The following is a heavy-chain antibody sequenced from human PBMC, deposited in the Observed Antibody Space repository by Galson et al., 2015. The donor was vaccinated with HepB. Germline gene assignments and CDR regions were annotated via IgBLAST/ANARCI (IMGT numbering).Heavy chain of an antibody. J-gene: IGHJ3*02. CDR2: VNSDRRDS. D-gene: IGHD3-3*01. CDR3: ARPNYDFWVGDDAFDI. Sequence: SLRLSCAASGFTFTNYWIHWVRQAPGKGLVWVSRVNSDRRDSDFADSVKGRFTISRDNAKNTVHLQMNNLTAEDTAVYYCARPNYDFWVGDDAFDIWGQGTMVTVSS. V-gene: IGHV3-74*01. CDR1: GFTFTNYW.